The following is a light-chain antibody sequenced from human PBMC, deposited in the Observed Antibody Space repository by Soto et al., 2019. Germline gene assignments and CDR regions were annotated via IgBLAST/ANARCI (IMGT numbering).Light chain of an antibody. V-gene: IGKV3D-15*01. Sequence: EIVMTQSPATLSVSPGEGVTLSCRASQRLTNNLAWYQQSPGQAPRLLIYGASTRATGIPTRFSGSGTGTEFTLTISSLESEDFAVYYCQQRSNWPPGFTFGQGTRLEIK. CDR2: GAS. CDR1: QRLTNN. CDR3: QQRSNWPPGFT. J-gene: IGKJ5*01.